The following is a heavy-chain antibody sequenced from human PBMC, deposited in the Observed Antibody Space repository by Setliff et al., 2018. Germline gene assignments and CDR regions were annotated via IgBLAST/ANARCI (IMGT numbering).Heavy chain of an antibody. CDR3: ARGSEFYYGSGTIDS. D-gene: IGHD3-10*01. Sequence: SETLSLTCTVSDGSISTYYWGWIRQPPGKGLEWVATIYYSGSTYSNPSLKSRLIISVDAPDNQFSVKLSSVTPADTAVYYCARGSEFYYGSGTIDSWGQGTLVTVSS. CDR1: DGSISTYY. V-gene: IGHV4-39*07. CDR2: IYYSGST. J-gene: IGHJ4*02.